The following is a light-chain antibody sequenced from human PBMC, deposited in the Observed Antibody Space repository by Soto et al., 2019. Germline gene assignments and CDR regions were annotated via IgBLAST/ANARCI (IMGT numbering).Light chain of an antibody. Sequence: QSALTQPASVSGSPGQSITISCTGTNSDVGGYNYVSWYQQHPGKAPKLMIYDVSHRPSGVSNRFSGSKSGNTASLIISGLQAEDEADYYCSSYTSSSTYVFGTGTKLTVL. J-gene: IGLJ1*01. CDR1: NSDVGGYNY. V-gene: IGLV2-14*01. CDR3: SSYTSSSTYV. CDR2: DVS.